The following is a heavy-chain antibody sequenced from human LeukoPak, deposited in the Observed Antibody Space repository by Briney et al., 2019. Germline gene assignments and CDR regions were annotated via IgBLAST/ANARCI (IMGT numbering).Heavy chain of an antibody. CDR2: IYYSGST. V-gene: IGHV4-59*01. J-gene: IGHJ3*02. CDR1: GGSISSYY. D-gene: IGHD6-13*01. CDR3: ARVQGRAAAGTRAFDI. Sequence: SETLSLTCTVSGGSISSYYWSWIRQPPGKGLEWIGYIYYSGSTNYNPSLKSRVTISVDTSKNQFSLKLSSVTAADAAVYYGARVQGRAAAGTRAFDIWGQGTMVTVSS.